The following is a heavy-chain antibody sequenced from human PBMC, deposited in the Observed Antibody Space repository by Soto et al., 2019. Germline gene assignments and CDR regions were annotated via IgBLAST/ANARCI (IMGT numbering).Heavy chain of an antibody. Sequence: QITLKESGPTLVKPTQTLTLTCTFSGFSLSTSAVGVGWIRQPPGKALAWLAFIYWDDDKRYSPSLKSTLTISNDTAKDQVVLAKTNLAPVATGTYYCAHLMVAGLTYYFDDWGQGTLVTVSS. D-gene: IGHD2-21*01. J-gene: IGHJ4*02. V-gene: IGHV2-5*02. CDR3: AHLMVAGLTYYFDD. CDR1: GFSLSTSAVG. CDR2: IYWDDDK.